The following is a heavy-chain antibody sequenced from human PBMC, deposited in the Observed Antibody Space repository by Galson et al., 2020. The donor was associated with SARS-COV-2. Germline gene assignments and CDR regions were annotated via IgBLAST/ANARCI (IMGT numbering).Heavy chain of an antibody. CDR3: ARIASARNGMDV. Sequence: ASETLSLTCTVSGGSISSGASYWSWLRHHPGKGLEWIGYIYYSGSTYYNPSLMSRVTISLDTSKNQFSLKVSSMTAADTAVYYCARIASARNGMDVWGQGTTVTVSS. J-gene: IGHJ6*02. CDR2: IYYSGST. D-gene: IGHD6-25*01. CDR1: GGSISSGASY. V-gene: IGHV4-31*03.